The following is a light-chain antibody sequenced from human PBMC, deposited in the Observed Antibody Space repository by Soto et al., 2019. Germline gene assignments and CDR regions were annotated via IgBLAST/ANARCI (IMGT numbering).Light chain of an antibody. CDR3: RSCDSSLSAYV. Sequence: VLTQPPSVSAAPGQKVTISCSGSSSKIGGNSVSWYQQLPGTAPKLLIYDDNKRPSGIPDRFSGSKSGTSATLGITGFQAGDEADYYCRSCDSSLSAYVYGTRTKFTVL. CDR1: SSKIGGNS. CDR2: DDN. V-gene: IGLV1-51*01. J-gene: IGLJ1*01.